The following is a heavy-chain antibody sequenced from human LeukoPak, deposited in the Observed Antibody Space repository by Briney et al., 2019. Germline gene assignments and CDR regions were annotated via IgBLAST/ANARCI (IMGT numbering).Heavy chain of an antibody. CDR3: ARGLGIAAAGTRRWFDP. J-gene: IGHJ5*02. D-gene: IGHD6-13*01. V-gene: IGHV4-34*01. Sequence: PSETLSLTCAVYGGSFSGYYWSWIRQPPGEGLEWIGEINHSGSTNYNPSLKSRVTISVDTSKNQFSLKLSSVTAADTAVYYCARGLGIAAAGTRRWFDPWGQGTLVTVSS. CDR1: GGSFSGYY. CDR2: INHSGST.